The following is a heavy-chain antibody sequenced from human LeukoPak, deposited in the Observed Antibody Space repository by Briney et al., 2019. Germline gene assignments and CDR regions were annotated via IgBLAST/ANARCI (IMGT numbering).Heavy chain of an antibody. CDR1: EFTFSSYA. V-gene: IGHV3-23*01. J-gene: IGHJ4*02. Sequence: TGGSLRLSCAASEFTFSSYAMSWVRQAPGKGLEWVSTIIGNGRRTSYADSVKGRFTISRDNSKNTLYLQMNSLRAGDTAVYYCAKGGSDYNWGSYRPFEYWGQGTLVTVSS. CDR2: IIGNGRRT. D-gene: IGHD3-16*02. CDR3: AKGGSDYNWGSYRPFEY.